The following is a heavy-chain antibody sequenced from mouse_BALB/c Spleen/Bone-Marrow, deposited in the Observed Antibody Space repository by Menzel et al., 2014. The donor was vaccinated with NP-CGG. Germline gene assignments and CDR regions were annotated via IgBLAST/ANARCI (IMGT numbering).Heavy chain of an antibody. Sequence: VQLQQSGAELVKPGASVKLSCKTSGYTFTNYWIQWVKQRPGQGPGWIGEIFPGIGTTYYNEKFKGKATLTIDTSSSTAYMQLSSLTSVDSAVYFCARGGNYGYWGQGTTLTVSS. CDR2: IFPGIGTT. CDR1: GYTFTNYW. D-gene: IGHD2-1*01. J-gene: IGHJ2*01. CDR3: ARGGNYGY. V-gene: IGHV1S132*01.